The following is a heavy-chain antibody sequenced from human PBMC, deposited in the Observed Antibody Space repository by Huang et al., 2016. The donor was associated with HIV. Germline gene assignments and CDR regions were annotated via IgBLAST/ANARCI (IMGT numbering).Heavy chain of an antibody. Sequence: GGTFSSHAVSWVRQAPGQGLEWMGGIAPIFGTPNYAQKFRGRITITADESTGTSFMEFSSLISEDTAVYYCARLQRGDLDYDDSSSYSYYFDYWGQGTLVTVSS. J-gene: IGHJ4*02. CDR1: GGTFSSHA. CDR2: IAPIFGTP. V-gene: IGHV1-69*01. D-gene: IGHD3-22*01. CDR3: ARLQRGDLDYDDSSSYSYYFDY.